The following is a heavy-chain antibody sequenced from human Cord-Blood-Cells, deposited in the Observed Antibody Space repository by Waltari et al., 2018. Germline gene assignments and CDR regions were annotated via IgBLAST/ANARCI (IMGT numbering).Heavy chain of an antibody. J-gene: IGHJ6*02. Sequence: QVQLVESGGGVVQPGRSLRLSCAASGFTFSSYGLHWVRRAPGNGMAWVAVISYDGSNKYYADSVKGRFTISRDNSKNTLYLQMNSLRAEDTAVYYCAKDQKDCSSTSCYYYYYGMDVWGQGTTVTVSS. D-gene: IGHD2-2*01. CDR2: ISYDGSNK. V-gene: IGHV3-30*18. CDR1: GFTFSSYG. CDR3: AKDQKDCSSTSCYYYYYGMDV.